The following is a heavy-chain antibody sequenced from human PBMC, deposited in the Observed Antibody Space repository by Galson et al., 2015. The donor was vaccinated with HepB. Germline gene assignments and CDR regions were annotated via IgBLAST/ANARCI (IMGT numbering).Heavy chain of an antibody. V-gene: IGHV3-74*01. CDR2: INSDGTDT. CDR1: GFTFSSYA. Sequence: SLRLSCAASGFTFSSYAMSWVRQVPGKGLVWVARINSDGTDTSYADSVKGRFTISRDNAKNTLYLQMTNLRAEDTAVYYCARDKGPQPYWGQGTLVTVSS. D-gene: IGHD2-2*01. CDR3: ARDKGPQPY. J-gene: IGHJ4*02.